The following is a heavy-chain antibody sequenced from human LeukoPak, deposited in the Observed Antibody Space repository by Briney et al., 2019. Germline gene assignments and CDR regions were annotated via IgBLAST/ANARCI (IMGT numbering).Heavy chain of an antibody. D-gene: IGHD5-12*01. J-gene: IGHJ4*02. Sequence: PSETLSLTCTVSGGSISSYYWSWIRQPPGKGLEWLGSIYYSGDTYNSPPLKSRVTISVDTAKSQFSLRPTSMTAADTAVYYCARDVAGNTFDYWGQGTLVTVSS. CDR3: ARDVAGNTFDY. CDR1: GGSISSYY. CDR2: IYYSGDT. V-gene: IGHV4-59*12.